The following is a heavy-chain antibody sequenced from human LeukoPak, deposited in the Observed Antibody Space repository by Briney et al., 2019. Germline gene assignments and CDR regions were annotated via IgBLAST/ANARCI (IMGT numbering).Heavy chain of an antibody. D-gene: IGHD6-19*01. V-gene: IGHV3-21*01. CDR2: ISSSSSYI. J-gene: IGHJ4*02. Sequence: GGSLRLSCVASGFTFSSYSMNWVRQAPGKGLEWVSPISSSSSYIYYADSVKGRFTISRDNAKNSLYLQKNSLRAEDTAVYYWARVYRGWAFDYWGQGTLVTVSS. CDR3: ARVYRGWAFDY. CDR1: GFTFSSYS.